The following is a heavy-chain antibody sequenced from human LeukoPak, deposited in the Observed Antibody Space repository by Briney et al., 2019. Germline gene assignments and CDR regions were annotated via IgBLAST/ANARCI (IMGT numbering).Heavy chain of an antibody. V-gene: IGHV4-59*08. Sequence: PSETLSLTCTVSGGSISSYYWSWIRQPPGKGLEWIGYIYYSGSTNYNPSLKSRVTMSIDTSKNQFSLKLTSVTAADTAVYYCARHGSDWSFDYWGRGALVTVSS. CDR2: IYYSGST. J-gene: IGHJ4*02. CDR1: GGSISSYY. CDR3: ARHGSDWSFDY. D-gene: IGHD6-19*01.